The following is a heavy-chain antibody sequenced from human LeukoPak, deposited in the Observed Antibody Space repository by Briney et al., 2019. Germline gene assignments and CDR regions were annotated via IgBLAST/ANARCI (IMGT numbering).Heavy chain of an antibody. J-gene: IGHJ5*02. V-gene: IGHV4-34*01. Sequence: SETLSLTCAVYGGSFSDYYWNWIRQPPGKGLEWIGEINHSGSTNYNPSLKSRVTISVDTSKNQFSLKLGSVTAADTAVYYCARTMIGYYDFWSGYQREYNWFDPWGQGTLVTVSS. CDR3: ARTMIGYYDFWSGYQREYNWFDP. D-gene: IGHD3-3*01. CDR2: INHSGST. CDR1: GGSFSDYY.